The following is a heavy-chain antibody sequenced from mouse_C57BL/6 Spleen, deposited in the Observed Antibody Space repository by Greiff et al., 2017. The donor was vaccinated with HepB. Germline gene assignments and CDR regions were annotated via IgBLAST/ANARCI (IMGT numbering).Heavy chain of an antibody. J-gene: IGHJ3*01. Sequence: EVMLVESGGGLVKPGGSLKLSCAASGFTFSSYTMSWVRQTPEKRLEWVATISGGGGNTYYPDSVKGRFTISSDNAKNNLYLQMSSLRSVDTALYYCARQGTWAYWGQGTLVTVSA. CDR1: GFTFSSYT. CDR3: ARQGTWAY. V-gene: IGHV5-9*01. CDR2: ISGGGGNT. D-gene: IGHD3-3*01.